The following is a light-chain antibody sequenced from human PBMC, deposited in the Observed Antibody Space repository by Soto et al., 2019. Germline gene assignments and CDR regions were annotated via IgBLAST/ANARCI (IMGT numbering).Light chain of an antibody. CDR2: GAS. J-gene: IGKJ1*01. CDR1: QSVRSSF. Sequence: ESVLTQSPGTLSLSPGERATLSCRASQSVRSSFLAWYQLKPGQAPRLLIYGASSRATGIPDRFSGSGSGTDFTLTISRLEPEDIDVYYCQQYDSSPWTFSQGTKVEIK. CDR3: QQYDSSPWT. V-gene: IGKV3-20*01.